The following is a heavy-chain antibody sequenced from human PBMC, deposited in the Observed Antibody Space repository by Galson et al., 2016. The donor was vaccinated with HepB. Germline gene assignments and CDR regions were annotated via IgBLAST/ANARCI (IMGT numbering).Heavy chain of an antibody. V-gene: IGHV3-73*01. D-gene: IGHD5-12*01. CDR1: GFTFSGSA. J-gene: IGHJ4*02. CDR3: TKGYDGPKGVGGSN. Sequence: SLRLSCAASGFTFSGSAIHWVRQASGEGLEWIGRIGGKATSYATAYGPSVKGRFIISRDDSKNMAYLQMNSLITEDTALYYCTKGYDGPKGVGGSNWGQGSLVTVSS. CDR2: IGGKATSYAT.